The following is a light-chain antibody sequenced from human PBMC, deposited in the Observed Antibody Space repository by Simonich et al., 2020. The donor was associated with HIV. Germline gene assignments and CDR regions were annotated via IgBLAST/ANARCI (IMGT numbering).Light chain of an antibody. Sequence: DIQLTQSPSFLSASVGDIVTITCRASQGINNYLAWYQQKPGKAPKLLIYDASTLQSGVPSRFSGSGSGTEFTLTISSLQPEDFATYYCQEVITYPITFGQGTRLEIK. CDR1: QGINNY. CDR3: QEVITYPIT. V-gene: IGKV1-9*01. CDR2: DAS. J-gene: IGKJ5*01.